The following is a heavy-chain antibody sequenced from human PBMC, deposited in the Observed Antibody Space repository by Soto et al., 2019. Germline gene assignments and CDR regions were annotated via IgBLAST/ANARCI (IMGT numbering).Heavy chain of an antibody. Sequence: PSETLSLTCTVSGGSITSVNDWWGWIRQPPGQGLEWIGSVFYTGSTHFNPSLKSRITMSVDTSKNQFSLKLSSVTAADTAIYYCARLDFDSGDYWGQGTLVTVSS. J-gene: IGHJ4*02. D-gene: IGHD3-9*01. CDR2: VFYTGST. V-gene: IGHV4-39*01. CDR3: ARLDFDSGDY. CDR1: GGSITSVNDW.